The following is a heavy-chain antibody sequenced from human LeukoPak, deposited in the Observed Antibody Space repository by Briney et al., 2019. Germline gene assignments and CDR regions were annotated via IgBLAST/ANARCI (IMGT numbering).Heavy chain of an antibody. V-gene: IGHV3-48*04. J-gene: IGHJ4*02. D-gene: IGHD2-2*01. Sequence: PGGSLRLSCAASGFGLSTYSMNWVRQAPGKGLEWLSYISGSGGTTLYADSVKGRFTISRDNAKNSLYLQMNSLRVEDTAVYYCVRVYCSSTSCSDYFDYWGQGSLVTVSS. CDR2: ISGSGGTT. CDR1: GFGLSTYS. CDR3: VRVYCSSTSCSDYFDY.